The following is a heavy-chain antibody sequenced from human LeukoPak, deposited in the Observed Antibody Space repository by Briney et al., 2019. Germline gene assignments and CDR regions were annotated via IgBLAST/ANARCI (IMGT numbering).Heavy chain of an antibody. J-gene: IGHJ4*02. D-gene: IGHD3-9*01. CDR1: GYTFTGYY. CDR2: INPNSGGT. CDR3: ARVKGDVLRYFGF. V-gene: IGHV1-2*06. Sequence: ASVKVSCKASGYTFTGYYMHWVRQAPGQGLEWMGRINPNSGGTNYAQKFQGRVTMTRDTSISTAYMELSRLRSDDTAVYYCARVKGDVLRYFGFWGQGTLVTVSS.